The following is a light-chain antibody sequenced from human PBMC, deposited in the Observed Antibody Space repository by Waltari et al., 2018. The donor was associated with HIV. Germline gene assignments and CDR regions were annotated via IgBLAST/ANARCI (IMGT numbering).Light chain of an antibody. CDR2: DAS. CDR1: QSVSTSS. J-gene: IGKJ1*01. Sequence: EILLTQSPAPLSLSPGERANLSCRTSQSVSTSSFAWYQQRPGQPPRLLIYDASTRATGIPERFSGSGSGTDFTLTISRLEPEDFAVYFCQQYASSPFGQGTKVEMK. CDR3: QQYASSP. V-gene: IGKV3-20*01.